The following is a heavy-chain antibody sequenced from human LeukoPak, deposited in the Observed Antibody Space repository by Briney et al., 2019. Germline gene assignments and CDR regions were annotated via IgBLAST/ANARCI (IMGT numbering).Heavy chain of an antibody. J-gene: IGHJ5*02. CDR3: AVGDYYGSGSYPNWFDP. CDR2: INHSGST. Sequence: SETLSLTCAVYDGSISGYYWSWIRQPPGKGLEWSGEINHSGSTNYNPSLKSRVTISVDTSKNQFSLKLSSVTAADTAVYYSAVGDYYGSGSYPNWFDPWGQGTLVTVSS. D-gene: IGHD3-10*01. V-gene: IGHV4-34*01. CDR1: DGSISGYY.